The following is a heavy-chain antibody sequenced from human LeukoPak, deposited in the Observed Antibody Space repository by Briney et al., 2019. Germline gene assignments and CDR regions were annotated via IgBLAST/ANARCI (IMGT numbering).Heavy chain of an antibody. CDR2: ISLDCCST. V-gene: IGHV3-43*01. J-gene: IGHJ3*02. CDR3: AKDRGRWLQFDAFDI. CDR1: XXTXXDXT. Sequence: PGGXXXXSCAAXXXTXXDXTMHWVGQAPGKGLEGVXFISLDCCSTYYADSVTGRFTISRDNSKNSLYLQMNSLRTEDTALYYCAKDRGRWLQFDAFDIWGQGTMVTVSS. D-gene: IGHD5-24*01.